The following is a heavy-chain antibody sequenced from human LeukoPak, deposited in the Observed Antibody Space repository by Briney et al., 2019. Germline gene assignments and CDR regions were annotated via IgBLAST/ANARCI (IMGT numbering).Heavy chain of an antibody. V-gene: IGHV1-2*02. Sequence: ASVKVSCKASGYTFTGYYMHWVRQAPGQGLEWMGWINPNSGGTNYAQKFQGRVTMTRDTSISTAYMELSRLRSDDTAVYYCARNPGIAVAGTGPTNWFDPWGQGTLVTVSS. CDR2: INPNSGGT. CDR1: GYTFTGYY. D-gene: IGHD6-19*01. CDR3: ARNPGIAVAGTGPTNWFDP. J-gene: IGHJ5*02.